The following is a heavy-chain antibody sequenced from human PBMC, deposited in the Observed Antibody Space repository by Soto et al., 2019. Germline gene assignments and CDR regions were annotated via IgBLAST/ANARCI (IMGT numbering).Heavy chain of an antibody. CDR2: ISYDGSNK. Sequence: GGSLRLSCAASGFTFSSYGMHWVRQAPGKGLEWVAVISYDGSNKYYADSVKGRFTISRDNSKNTLYLQMNSLRAEDTAVYYCAKDLQDIVVVPAAILRGYYYYGMDVWGQGTTVTVS. V-gene: IGHV3-30*18. J-gene: IGHJ6*02. D-gene: IGHD2-2*02. CDR3: AKDLQDIVVVPAAILRGYYYYGMDV. CDR1: GFTFSSYG.